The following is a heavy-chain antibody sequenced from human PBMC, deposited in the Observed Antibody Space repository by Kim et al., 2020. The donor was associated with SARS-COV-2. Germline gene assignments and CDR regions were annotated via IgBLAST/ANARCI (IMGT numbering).Heavy chain of an antibody. CDR1: GGTFSSYA. CDR2: IIPIFGTA. V-gene: IGHV1-69*13. CDR3: ATRGASIVVVVAARYYYYGMDV. J-gene: IGHJ6*02. D-gene: IGHD2-15*01. Sequence: SVKVSCKASGGTFSSYAISWVRQAPGQGLEWMGGIIPIFGTANYAQKFQGRVTITADESTSTAYMELSSLRSEDTAVYYCATRGASIVVVVAARYYYYGMDVWGQGTTVTVSS.